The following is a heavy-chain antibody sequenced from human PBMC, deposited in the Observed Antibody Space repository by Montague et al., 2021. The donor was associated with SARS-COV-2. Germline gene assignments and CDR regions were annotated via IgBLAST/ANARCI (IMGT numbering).Heavy chain of an antibody. J-gene: IGHJ5*02. CDR1: GGSISDNNW. CDR2: ISLGGHT. D-gene: IGHD1-26*01. CDR3: ARDIWEPEVRSRGWFDP. V-gene: IGHV4-4*02. Sequence: SETLSLTCGVSGGSISDNNWCSWVRQSPETGLEWIGEISLGGHTDYNPSLKSRVTISLDKSKNQFSLQLTSVTAADKAVYYCARDIWEPEVRSRGWFDPWGQGILVTVSS.